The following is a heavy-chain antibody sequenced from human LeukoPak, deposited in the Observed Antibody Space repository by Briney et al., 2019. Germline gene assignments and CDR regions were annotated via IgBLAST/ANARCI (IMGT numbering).Heavy chain of an antibody. Sequence: SETLSLTCTVSGGSISSYYWSWIRQPPGKGLEWIGYIYYSGSTNYNPSLKSRVTISVDTSKNQFSLKLSSVTAADTAVYYCARHVITAFDIWGQGTMVTVSS. CDR2: IYYSGST. CDR3: ARHVITAFDI. CDR1: GGSISSYY. J-gene: IGHJ3*02. V-gene: IGHV4-59*08. D-gene: IGHD1-14*01.